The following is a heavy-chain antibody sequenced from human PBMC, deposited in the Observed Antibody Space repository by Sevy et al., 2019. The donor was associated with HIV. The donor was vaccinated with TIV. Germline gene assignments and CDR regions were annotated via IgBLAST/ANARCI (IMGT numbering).Heavy chain of an antibody. CDR3: AKGPHPAVTTSYAMDV. J-gene: IGHJ6*01. D-gene: IGHD4-17*01. CDR1: GFTFNDFV. V-gene: IGHV3-30*02. CDR2: IRHDGSTR. Sequence: GGSLRLSCAASGFTFNDFVMNWVRRAPGKGLEWVTFIRHDGSTRYYADSVRGRFTISRDNFKNTLFLQMNSLRPEDTGVYYCAKGPHPAVTTSYAMDVWGQGTTVTVSS.